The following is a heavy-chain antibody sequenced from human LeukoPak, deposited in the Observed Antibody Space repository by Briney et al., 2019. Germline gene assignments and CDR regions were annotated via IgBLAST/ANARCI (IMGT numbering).Heavy chain of an antibody. CDR3: ARSPLYGDYPIDYYYYMDV. Sequence: TASETLSLTCTVSGGSISSSSYYWGWIRQPPGKGLEWIGSIYYSGSTYYNPSLKSRVTISVDTSKNQFSLKLSSVTAADTAVYYCARSPLYGDYPIDYYYYMDVWGKGTTVTVSS. V-gene: IGHV4-39*07. CDR2: IYYSGST. D-gene: IGHD4-17*01. J-gene: IGHJ6*03. CDR1: GGSISSSSYY.